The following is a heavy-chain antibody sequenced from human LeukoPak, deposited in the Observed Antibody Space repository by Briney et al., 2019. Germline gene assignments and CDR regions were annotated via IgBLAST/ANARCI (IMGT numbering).Heavy chain of an antibody. CDR2: INPSCGST. CDR3: ARDVASSGYYWD. D-gene: IGHD3-22*01. J-gene: IGHJ4*02. Sequence: GASVKVSCKASGYTFTNYYMSWVRQAPGQGLEWMGRINPSCGSTTYAQKFQGRVTMTRDTSTSTVYMELSSLSSEDTAVYYCARDVASSGYYWDWGQGTLVTVSS. CDR1: GYTFTNYY. V-gene: IGHV1-46*01.